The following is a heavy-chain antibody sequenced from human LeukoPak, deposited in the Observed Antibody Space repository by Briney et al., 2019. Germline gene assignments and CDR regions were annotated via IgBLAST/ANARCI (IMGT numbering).Heavy chain of an antibody. D-gene: IGHD1-26*01. CDR1: AFSLNAYN. Sequence: GGSLRLSCAASAFSLNAYNMNWVRQAPGKGLEWVSSISYTGTYIYYADSVKSRFTISRDNAQSSLYLQMNSLRAEDTAIYYCVRDRGTYRPIDYWGQGTLVTVSS. CDR2: ISYTGTYI. J-gene: IGHJ4*02. V-gene: IGHV3-21*04. CDR3: VRDRGTYRPIDY.